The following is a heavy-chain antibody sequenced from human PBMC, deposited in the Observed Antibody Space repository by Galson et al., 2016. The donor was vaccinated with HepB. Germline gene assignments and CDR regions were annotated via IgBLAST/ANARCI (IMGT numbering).Heavy chain of an antibody. CDR2: IYYTGNI. CDR1: DGSISGYY. D-gene: IGHD3-10*01. J-gene: IGHJ5*02. CDR3: TRTPGPELWFGPNWFDP. V-gene: IGHV4-59*01. Sequence: SETLSLTCTVSDGSISGYYWSWIRQPPGKGLEWIGYIYYTGNINYNPSLESRVTMSLDTSTSQFSLNLTSVTAADTAVYFCTRTPGPELWFGPNWFDPWGQGTLVTVSS.